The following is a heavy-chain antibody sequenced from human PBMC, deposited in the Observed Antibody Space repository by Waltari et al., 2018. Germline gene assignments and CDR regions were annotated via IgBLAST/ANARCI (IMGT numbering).Heavy chain of an antibody. J-gene: IGHJ4*02. Sequence: QLQLQESGPGLVKPSETLSLTCSVSSGPISNPAHYWAWIRQSPGKGLEWIATIYYSGSSYYNPSLESRVAIFIDTSKNQFSLRLTSVTVADTAVYYCARLIVGTSPDYFDYWGQGTLVTVSS. CDR1: SGPISNPAHY. D-gene: IGHD1-26*01. CDR2: IYYSGSS. CDR3: ARLIVGTSPDYFDY. V-gene: IGHV4-39*01.